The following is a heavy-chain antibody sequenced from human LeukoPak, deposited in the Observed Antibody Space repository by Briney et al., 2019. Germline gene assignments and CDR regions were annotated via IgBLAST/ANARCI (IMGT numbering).Heavy chain of an antibody. J-gene: IGHJ4*02. CDR2: IKSNADGGTP. Sequence: GGSLGLSCAASGFSFMHAWMIWVPQAPGKGLEWVGRIKSNADGGTPDYAAPARGRFTISRDDSKNTLYLQMNSLKTEDTAVYYCTTFYHEYSPYWGRGSLVTVSS. D-gene: IGHD2/OR15-2a*01. CDR1: GFSFMHAW. CDR3: TTFYHEYSPY. V-gene: IGHV3-15*01.